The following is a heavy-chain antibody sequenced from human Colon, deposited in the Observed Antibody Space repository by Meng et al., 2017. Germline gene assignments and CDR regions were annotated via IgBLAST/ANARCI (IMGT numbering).Heavy chain of an antibody. D-gene: IGHD3-16*01. CDR3: ARERFGESPDY. CDR2: INPSGGGT. CDR1: GYTFTSYG. Sequence: QVQLVQSGAEVTKPGASVKVSCKASGYTFTSYGISWVRQAPGQGLEWMGIINPSGGGTRYAQKFQGRVTMSRDTSTSTVYMDLSSLTSDDTAVYYCARERFGESPDYWGQGTLVTVSS. J-gene: IGHJ4*02. V-gene: IGHV1-46*01.